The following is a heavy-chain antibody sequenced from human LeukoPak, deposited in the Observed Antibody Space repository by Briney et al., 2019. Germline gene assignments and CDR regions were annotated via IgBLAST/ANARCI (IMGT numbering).Heavy chain of an antibody. D-gene: IGHD6-19*01. CDR1: GYTFTSYF. CDR2: INPSGGST. V-gene: IGHV1-46*01. Sequence: ASVKVSCKASGYTFTSYFMHWVRQAPGQGLEWMGLINPSGGSTIYAQKFQGRVTMTRDMSTRIVYMELSSLRSEDTAVYYCARAGGEVAGINSYYYYYMDVWGKGTTVTVSS. CDR3: ARAGGEVAGINSYYYYYMDV. J-gene: IGHJ6*03.